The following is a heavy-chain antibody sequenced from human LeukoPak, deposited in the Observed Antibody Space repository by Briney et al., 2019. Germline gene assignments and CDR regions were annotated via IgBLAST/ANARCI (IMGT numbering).Heavy chain of an antibody. CDR3: ATQGFCTSSACYANAFDI. D-gene: IGHD2-2*01. J-gene: IGHJ3*02. CDR1: GFNFSSYG. CDR2: ISTDGNDR. Sequence: GGSLRLSCAASGFNFSSYGMHWVRQAPGKGLEWLALISTDGNDRYYADSVKGRFTISRDNSKNTLSLQIDSLRAEDTALYYCATQGFCTSSACYANAFDIWGQGTMVTVSS. V-gene: IGHV3-30*03.